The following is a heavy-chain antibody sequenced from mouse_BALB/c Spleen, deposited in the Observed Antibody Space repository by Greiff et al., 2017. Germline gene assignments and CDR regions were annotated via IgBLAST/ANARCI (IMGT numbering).Heavy chain of an antibody. Sequence: EVKLMESGPGLVKPSQSLSLTCSVTGYSITSGYYWNWIRQFPGNKLEWMGYISYDGSNNYNPSLKNRISITRDTSKNQFFLKLNSVTTEDTATYYCARDGGMGLRPHYFDYWGQGTTLTVSS. J-gene: IGHJ2*01. CDR2: ISYDGSN. D-gene: IGHD2-4*01. CDR1: GYSITSGYY. CDR3: ARDGGMGLRPHYFDY. V-gene: IGHV3-6*02.